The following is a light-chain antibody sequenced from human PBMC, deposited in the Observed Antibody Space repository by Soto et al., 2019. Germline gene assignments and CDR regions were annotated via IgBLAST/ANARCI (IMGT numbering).Light chain of an antibody. CDR1: QTIGSW. CDR2: KAS. V-gene: IGKV1-5*03. J-gene: IGKJ1*01. Sequence: DIQMTQSPSTLSASVGDRVTISCRASQTIGSWLAWYQQKPGKAPKLLIYKASSLESGVPSRFSGSGSGTEFTLTISSLQPDDFATYYCQQYKSYWTFGQGTKVDIK. CDR3: QQYKSYWT.